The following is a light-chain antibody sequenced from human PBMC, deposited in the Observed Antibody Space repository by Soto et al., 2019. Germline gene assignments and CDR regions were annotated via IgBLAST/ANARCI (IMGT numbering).Light chain of an antibody. V-gene: IGLV2-8*01. J-gene: IGLJ3*02. Sequence: QCALTQPPSASGSPGQSVTISCTGTSSDVGGYNYVSWYQQHPGKAPKLMIYEVSKRPSGVPDRFSGSKSGNTASLTVSGLQAEDEADYYCSSYAGSNNLGVFGGGTKVTVL. CDR2: EVS. CDR3: SSYAGSNNLGV. CDR1: SSDVGGYNY.